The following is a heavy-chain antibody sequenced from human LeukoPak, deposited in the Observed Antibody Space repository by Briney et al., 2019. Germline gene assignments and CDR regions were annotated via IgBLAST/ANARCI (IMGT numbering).Heavy chain of an antibody. D-gene: IGHD4-17*01. V-gene: IGHV3-23*01. J-gene: IGHJ4*02. Sequence: GGSLRLSCAASGFIFRNYAMSWVRQAPGKGLEWVSAITGSGGTSWYADSVKGHFTISRDNSKNTLYLQMNSLRAEDTAVYYCAKGIGDYGDTVDYWGQGTLVTVSS. CDR3: AKGIGDYGDTVDY. CDR2: ITGSGGTS. CDR1: GFIFRNYA.